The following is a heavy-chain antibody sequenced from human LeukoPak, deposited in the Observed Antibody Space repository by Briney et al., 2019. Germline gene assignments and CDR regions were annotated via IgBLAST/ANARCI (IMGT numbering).Heavy chain of an antibody. Sequence: PSETLSLTCTVSGGSISSYYWSWIRQPSGKGLEWIGYISYSGSTNYNPSLKSRVTISVDTSKHQFSLKLSAVTAADTAVYYCARGPHKFDYWGQGSLVTVSS. CDR3: ARGPHKFDY. CDR2: ISYSGST. CDR1: GGSISSYY. J-gene: IGHJ4*02. V-gene: IGHV4-59*01.